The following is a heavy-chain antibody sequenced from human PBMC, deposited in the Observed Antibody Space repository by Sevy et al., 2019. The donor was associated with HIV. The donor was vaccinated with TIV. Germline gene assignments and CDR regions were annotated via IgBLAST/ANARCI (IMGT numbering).Heavy chain of an antibody. CDR2: ISYDGSNQ. CDR1: GFSFFSYA. V-gene: IGHV3-30*04. CDR3: ARAWGGYSSTWSKIALDY. J-gene: IGHJ4*02. Sequence: GGSLRLSCAASGFSFFSYAMHWVRQAPGKGLEWVAVISYDGSNQYNPDSVKGRFTISRENSRKTLFLQMNSLRPEDTAVYYCARAWGGYSSTWSKIALDYWGQGTPVTVSS. D-gene: IGHD6-13*01.